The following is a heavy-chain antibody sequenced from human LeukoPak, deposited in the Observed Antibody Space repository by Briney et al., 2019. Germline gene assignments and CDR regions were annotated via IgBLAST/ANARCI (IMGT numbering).Heavy chain of an antibody. CDR3: AKDHYWSIDY. CDR1: GFTFSSYW. V-gene: IGHV3-74*01. D-gene: IGHD3-3*01. CDR2: INSDGSST. Sequence: PGRSLRLSCAASGFTFSSYWMHWVRQAPGKGLVWVSRINSDGSSTNYADSVKGRFTISRDIAKNTLYLQMNSLRAEDTGVYYCAKDHYWSIDYWGRGTLVTVSS. J-gene: IGHJ4*02.